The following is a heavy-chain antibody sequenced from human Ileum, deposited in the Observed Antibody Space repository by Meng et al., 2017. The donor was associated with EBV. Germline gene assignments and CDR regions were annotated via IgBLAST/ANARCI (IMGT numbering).Heavy chain of an antibody. CDR2: IYHSGST. D-gene: IGHD6-19*01. V-gene: IGHV4-4*02. CDR1: VGYLSRKNW. J-gene: IGHJ4*02. CDR3: ARVGQWLPIDY. Sequence: QVPMQEACPGIVTALGTLSLTCAVSVGYLSRKNWWSWVRPPPGKGLEWMRKIYHSGSTNYNPSLKSRVTISVDKSKNQFSLNLSSVTAADTAVYYCARVGQWLPIDYWGQGTLVTVSS.